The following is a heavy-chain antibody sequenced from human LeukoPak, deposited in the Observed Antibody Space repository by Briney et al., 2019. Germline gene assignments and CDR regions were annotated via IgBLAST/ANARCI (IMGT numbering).Heavy chain of an antibody. CDR2: IFNSGST. CDR3: ARHFEYLGIDP. D-gene: IGHD3-9*01. Sequence: PSETLSLTCTVSGGSLTTNNYYWGWIRQPPGKGLEWIGSIFNSGSTYYNPSLNSRATIAVDPSENKLFLKLIYVTAADTAVYYCARHFEYLGIDPWGQGTLVTVSS. J-gene: IGHJ5*02. V-gene: IGHV4-39*01. CDR1: GGSLTTNNYY.